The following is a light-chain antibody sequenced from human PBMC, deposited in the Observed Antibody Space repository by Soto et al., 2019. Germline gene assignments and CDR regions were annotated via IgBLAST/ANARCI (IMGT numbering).Light chain of an antibody. CDR1: QSVLFSSNNKNY. J-gene: IGKJ4*01. CDR3: QQYHTTPLS. V-gene: IGKV4-1*01. CDR2: WAS. Sequence: DIVMTQSPDSLAVSLGERATINCKSSQSVLFSSNNKNYLALYQQKPGQPPKLLIYWASTRESGVPDRFSGSGSGTDFTLTISALQAEDVAVYYCQQYHTTPLSFGGGTKVEIK.